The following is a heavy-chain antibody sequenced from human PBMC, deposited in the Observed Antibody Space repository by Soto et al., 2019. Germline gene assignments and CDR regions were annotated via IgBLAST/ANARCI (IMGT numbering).Heavy chain of an antibody. CDR3: ARDLMPNYRGLVDLAY. D-gene: IGHD3-10*01. J-gene: IGHJ4*02. CDR1: GFSFNKYS. CDR2: ITSKTGDQ. V-gene: IGHV3-21*06. Sequence: EVRLVESGGGLVKPGGSLRLSCAASGFSFNKYSMNWVRQAPGKGLEWVSSITSKTGDQYYADSVKGRFIISRDNTKNSLSLQVTSLRDDDTAVYYCARDLMPNYRGLVDLAYWCQGTLVTVSS.